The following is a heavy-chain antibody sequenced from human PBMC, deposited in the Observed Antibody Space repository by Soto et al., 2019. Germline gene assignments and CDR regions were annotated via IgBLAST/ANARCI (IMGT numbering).Heavy chain of an antibody. CDR2: IYYTGST. J-gene: IGHJ4*02. D-gene: IGHD5-12*01. CDR1: GGSISGFY. V-gene: IGHV4-59*01. CDR3: AREGRDGYNPLDY. Sequence: SETLSLTCTVSGGSISGFYWSWIRQPPGKGLEWIGYIYYTGSTNYNPSLKSRVTISVDTSKNQFSLKLSSVTAADTAVYYCAREGRDGYNPLDYWGQGTLVTVSS.